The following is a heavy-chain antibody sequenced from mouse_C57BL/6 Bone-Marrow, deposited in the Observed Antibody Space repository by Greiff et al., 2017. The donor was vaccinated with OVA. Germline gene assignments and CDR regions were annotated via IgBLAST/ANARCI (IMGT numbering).Heavy chain of an antibody. Sequence: VKLMESGAELARPGASVKMSCKASGYTFTSYTMHWVKQRPGQGLEWIGYINPSSGYTKYNQKFKDKATLTADKSSSTAYMQLSSLTSEDSAVYYCAGDYGSSFDYWGQGTTLTVSS. D-gene: IGHD1-1*01. CDR3: AGDYGSSFDY. J-gene: IGHJ2*01. CDR2: INPSSGYT. V-gene: IGHV1-4*01. CDR1: GYTFTSYT.